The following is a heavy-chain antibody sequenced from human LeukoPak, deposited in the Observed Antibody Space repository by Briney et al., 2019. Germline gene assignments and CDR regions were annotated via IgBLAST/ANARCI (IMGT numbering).Heavy chain of an antibody. V-gene: IGHV4-61*05. D-gene: IGHD1-26*01. CDR1: GGSISSSSYY. CDR3: ARGGGNSGSYPTPFNY. J-gene: IGHJ4*02. CDR2: IYYSGST. Sequence: PSETLSLTCTVSGGSISSSSYYWSWIRQPPGKGLEWIGYIYYSGSTNYNPSLKSRVTISVDTSKNQFSLKLSSVTAADTAVYYCARGGGNSGSYPTPFNYWGQGTLVTVSS.